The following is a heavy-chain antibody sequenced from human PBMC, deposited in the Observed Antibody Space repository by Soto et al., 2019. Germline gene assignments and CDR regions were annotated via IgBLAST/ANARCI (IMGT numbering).Heavy chain of an antibody. CDR3: AREGYCSSTRCQNAAYYYYGMDV. D-gene: IGHD2-2*01. Sequence: SETLSLTCTVSGGSISSGGYYWSWIRQHPGKGLEWIGYIYYSGSTYYNPSLKSRVTISVDTSKNQFSLKLSSVTAADTAVYYCAREGYCSSTRCQNAAYYYYGMDVWGQGTTVTVSS. CDR1: GGSISSGGYY. CDR2: IYYSGST. J-gene: IGHJ6*02. V-gene: IGHV4-31*03.